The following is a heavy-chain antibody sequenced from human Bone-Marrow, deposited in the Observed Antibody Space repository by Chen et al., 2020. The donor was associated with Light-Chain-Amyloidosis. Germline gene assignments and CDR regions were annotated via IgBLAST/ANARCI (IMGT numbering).Heavy chain of an antibody. CDR1: GYTFTNYV. V-gene: IGHV1-18*04. J-gene: IGHJ4*02. Sequence: QVQPVQSGAEVKKPGASVKVSCKASGYTFTNYVIYWVRQAPGQGLEWMGWISPYNGYTNFAQRLHGRVTVTTDTSTNTAYMELRSLRSDDTAVYYCARMEGPYYYDSSGLVYWGQGTLVTVSS. D-gene: IGHD3-22*01. CDR3: ARMEGPYYYDSSGLVY. CDR2: ISPYNGYT.